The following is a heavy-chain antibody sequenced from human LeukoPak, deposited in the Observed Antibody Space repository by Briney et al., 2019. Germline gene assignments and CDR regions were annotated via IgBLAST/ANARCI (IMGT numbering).Heavy chain of an antibody. Sequence: PGGTLRPSCAASGFSFSTYGMNWVRQAPGKGLEWVSYISSSSSTIYYADSVKGRFTISRDNAKNSLYLQMNSLRAEDTAVYYCARDKFGAAAGTGGLADYWGQGTLVTVSS. V-gene: IGHV3-48*01. CDR1: GFSFSTYG. CDR2: ISSSSSTI. J-gene: IGHJ4*02. D-gene: IGHD6-13*01. CDR3: ARDKFGAAAGTGGLADY.